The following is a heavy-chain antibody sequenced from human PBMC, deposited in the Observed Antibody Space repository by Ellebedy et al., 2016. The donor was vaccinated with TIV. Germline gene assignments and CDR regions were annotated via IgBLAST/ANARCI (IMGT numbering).Heavy chain of an antibody. CDR2: INPSGGRT. Sequence: ASVKVSXXASGYTFTYYMHWVRQAPGQGLEWMGIINPSGGRTSYAQKFQGRVTMTRDTSTSTVYMELSSLRSEDTAVYYCARDLFGGVTADYWGQGTLVTVSS. CDR3: ARDLFGGVTADY. V-gene: IGHV1-46*01. CDR1: GYTFTYY. D-gene: IGHD3-16*01. J-gene: IGHJ4*02.